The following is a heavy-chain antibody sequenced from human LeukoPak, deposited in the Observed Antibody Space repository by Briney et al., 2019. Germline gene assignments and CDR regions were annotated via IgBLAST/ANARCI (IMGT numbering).Heavy chain of an antibody. D-gene: IGHD4-11*01. Sequence: ASVTVSCKASDYTFTSYGISWVRQAPGQGLEWMGWISANNGNTNYAQKFQGRVTMTTDTSTNTAYMELRSLRSDDTAVYYCARAEGADYSNYLTYYYYYYMDVWGKGTTVTISS. V-gene: IGHV1-18*01. CDR1: DYTFTSYG. CDR3: ARAEGADYSNYLTYYYYYYMDV. J-gene: IGHJ6*03. CDR2: ISANNGNT.